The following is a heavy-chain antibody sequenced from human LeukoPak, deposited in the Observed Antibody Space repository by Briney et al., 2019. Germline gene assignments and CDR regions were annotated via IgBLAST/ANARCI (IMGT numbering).Heavy chain of an antibody. CDR3: ARGALTPGVYCSGGCCWSPVY. CDR2: MNPNSGNT. Sequence: ASVKVSCKASGYTFTSYDINWVRQATGQGLEWMGWMNPNSGNTGYAQKFQGRVTITRNTSISTAYMELSSLRSEDTAVYYCARGALTPGVYCSGGCCWSPVYWGQGSLVTVSS. J-gene: IGHJ4*02. D-gene: IGHD2-15*01. V-gene: IGHV1-8*03. CDR1: GYTFTSYD.